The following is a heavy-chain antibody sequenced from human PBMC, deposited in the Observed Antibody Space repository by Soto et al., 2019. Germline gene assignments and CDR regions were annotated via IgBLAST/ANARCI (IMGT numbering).Heavy chain of an antibody. CDR2: IYHSGST. V-gene: IGHV4-38-2*01. CDR1: GYSISSGYY. D-gene: IGHD6-6*01. CDR3: ARGSPAARSPKYYFDY. J-gene: IGHJ4*02. Sequence: PSETLSLTCAVSGYSISSGYYWGWIRQPPGKGLEWIGSIYHSGSTYYNPSLKSRVTISVDTSKNQFSLKLSSVTAADTAVYYCARGSPAARSPKYYFDYWGQGTLVTVSS.